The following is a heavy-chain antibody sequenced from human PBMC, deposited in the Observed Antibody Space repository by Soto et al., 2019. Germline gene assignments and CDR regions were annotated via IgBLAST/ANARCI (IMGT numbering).Heavy chain of an antibody. Sequence: GGSLRLSCAASGFTFSSYTMNWVRQAPGKGLEWIQYISSSSRTIYYADSVKGRFTISRDKSKNTLYLQMSSLRAEDTAVYYCAKSYNWNNIWDDYYYGMDVWGQGTTVTVSS. J-gene: IGHJ6*01. CDR3: AKSYNWNNIWDDYYYGMDV. D-gene: IGHD1-20*01. CDR2: ISSSSRTI. CDR1: GFTFSSYT. V-gene: IGHV3-48*01.